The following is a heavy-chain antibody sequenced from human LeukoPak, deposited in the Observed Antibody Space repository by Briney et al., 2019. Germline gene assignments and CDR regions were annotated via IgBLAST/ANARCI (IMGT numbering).Heavy chain of an antibody. J-gene: IGHJ6*02. Sequence: PGGSLRLSCAASGFIFNSYAMHWVRQAPGRGLEYVSAITSSGNNIFYADSVKGRFTISRDNSKNTLYLQMNSLRAEDTAVYYCARDPRPSYYYGMDVWGQGTTVTVSS. CDR3: ARDPRPSYYYGMDV. D-gene: IGHD6-6*01. CDR2: ITSSGNNI. CDR1: GFIFNSYA. V-gene: IGHV3-64*02.